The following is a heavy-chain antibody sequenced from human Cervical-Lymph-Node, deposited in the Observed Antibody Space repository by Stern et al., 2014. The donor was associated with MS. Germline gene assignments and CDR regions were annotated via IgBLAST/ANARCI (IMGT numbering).Heavy chain of an antibody. CDR3: ARDPAYDSSGYYSYFDY. CDR1: GYTFTGYY. CDR2: FNPNSGGT. Sequence: VQLVESGAEVKKPGASVKVSCKASGYTFTGYYMQWVRQAPGQGLEWMGRFNPNSGGTNYAQKFQVRVTMTRDTSISTAYMELSRLRSDDTAVYYCARDPAYDSSGYYSYFDYWGQGTLVTVSS. J-gene: IGHJ4*02. D-gene: IGHD3-22*01. V-gene: IGHV1-2*06.